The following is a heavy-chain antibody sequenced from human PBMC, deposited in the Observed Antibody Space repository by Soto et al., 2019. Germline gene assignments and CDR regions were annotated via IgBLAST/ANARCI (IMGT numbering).Heavy chain of an antibody. Sequence: QVQLVESGGGVVQPGRSLRLSCAASGFTFSSYGMHWVRQAPGKGLEGVAAISYDGSNKYYADSVKGRFTISRDNSKNTLYLQMNSLRVEYTAVYDCAKESEIAAADYYDGMDVWGQGTTVTVSS. CDR2: ISYDGSNK. D-gene: IGHD6-13*01. V-gene: IGHV3-30*18. CDR1: GFTFSSYG. J-gene: IGHJ6*02. CDR3: AKESEIAAADYYDGMDV.